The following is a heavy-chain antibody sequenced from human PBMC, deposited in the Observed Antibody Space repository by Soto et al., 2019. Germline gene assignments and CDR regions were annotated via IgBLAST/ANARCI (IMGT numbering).Heavy chain of an antibody. V-gene: IGHV3-23*01. CDR2: LSGSGEPT. Sequence: EVQLLASGGGLVQPGESLRLSCEASGFMFSSYAMSWVRQAPGKGLELVSSLSGSGEPTYYADSVKGRFTMSRDNSRNTVYLQINSLSTDATAVYYCAKGYIAAPGVLDGIDVWGQGTMVTVSS. CDR1: GFMFSSYA. D-gene: IGHD6-13*01. CDR3: AKGYIAAPGVLDGIDV. J-gene: IGHJ3*01.